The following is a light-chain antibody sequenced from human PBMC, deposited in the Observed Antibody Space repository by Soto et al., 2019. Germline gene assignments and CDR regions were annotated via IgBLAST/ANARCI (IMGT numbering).Light chain of an antibody. Sequence: DIQMTQSPSTLSASVGDRVTITCRASQSISSWLAWYQQKPGKAPKLLIYDASSLESGVPSRFSGSGSVTAFTLTISSLQPDDFATYYYQQYNSYSPYTFGQGTKLEIK. CDR1: QSISSW. V-gene: IGKV1-5*01. CDR3: QQYNSYSPYT. J-gene: IGKJ2*01. CDR2: DAS.